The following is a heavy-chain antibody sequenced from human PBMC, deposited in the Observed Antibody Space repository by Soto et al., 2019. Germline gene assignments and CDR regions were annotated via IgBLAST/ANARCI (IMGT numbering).Heavy chain of an antibody. Sequence: EVQLVESGGGLVQPGGSLRLSCAASGFDFSTYWMHWVRQAPGKGLVWVSRISGGGGTTYADSVEGRFTISRDNAKNILYLQMNSLTAEDTAMYYCIRASGVAGTGEYFWGQGTLVTVSS. CDR2: ISGGGGT. D-gene: IGHD6-19*01. CDR3: IRASGVAGTGEYF. J-gene: IGHJ4*02. CDR1: GFDFSTYW. V-gene: IGHV3-74*02.